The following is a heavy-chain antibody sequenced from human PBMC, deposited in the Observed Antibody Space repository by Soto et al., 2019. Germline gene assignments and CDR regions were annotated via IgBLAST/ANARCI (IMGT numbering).Heavy chain of an antibody. D-gene: IGHD3-3*01. CDR1: GASFSGSY. J-gene: IGHJ4*01. CDR2: AYYSGTT. Sequence: ETLSLTCAVSGASFSGSYWSWIRQPPGKGLEWIGYAYYSGTTVYNPSLKSRVSISVDTSKKHVSLRLNSVTAADTAVYYCAVWSALTQYYFDSWGHGTLVTVSS. CDR3: AVWSALTQYYFDS. V-gene: IGHV4-59*13.